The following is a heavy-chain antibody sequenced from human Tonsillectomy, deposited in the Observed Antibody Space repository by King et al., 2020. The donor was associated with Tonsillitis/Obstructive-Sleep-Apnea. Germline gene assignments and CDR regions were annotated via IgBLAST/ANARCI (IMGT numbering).Heavy chain of an antibody. Sequence: VQLVESGGGLVKPGGSLRLSCAASGFTFSDYYMSWIRQAPGKGLEWVSYIGSSSSYTNYADSLKGRFTISRDNAKNTLYLQMNSLRAEDTAVYYCARAEGLERPFDYWGQGTLVTVSS. V-gene: IGHV3-11*05. CDR2: IGSSSSYT. J-gene: IGHJ4*02. D-gene: IGHD1-1*01. CDR3: ARAEGLERPFDY. CDR1: GFTFSDYY.